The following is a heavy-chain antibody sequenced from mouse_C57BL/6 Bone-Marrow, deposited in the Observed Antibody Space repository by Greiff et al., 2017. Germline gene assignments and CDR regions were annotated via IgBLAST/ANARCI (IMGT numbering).Heavy chain of an antibody. CDR2: ISSGGSYT. V-gene: IGHV5-6*02. J-gene: IGHJ2*01. CDR3: ARHNY. CDR1: GFTFSSYG. Sequence: VMLVESGGDLVKPGGSLKLSCAASGFTFSSYGMSWVRQTPDKRLEWVATISSGGSYTYYPDSVKGRFTISRDNAKNTLYLQMSSLKSEDTAMYYGARHNYWGQGTTLTVSS.